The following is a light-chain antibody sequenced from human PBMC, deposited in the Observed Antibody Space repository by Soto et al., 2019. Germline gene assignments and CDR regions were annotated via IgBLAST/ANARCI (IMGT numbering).Light chain of an antibody. J-gene: IGKJ4*01. V-gene: IGKV1-9*01. CDR2: AAS. CDR3: QQLNGYFPLT. Sequence: IQLTQSPSSLSASVGDRVTVTCRASQGISNYLAWYQQKPGKAPKLLIHAASTLQSGVPSRFSGSGSGTDFTLTISGLQPEDFATYYCQQLNGYFPLTFGGGTKVDI. CDR1: QGISNY.